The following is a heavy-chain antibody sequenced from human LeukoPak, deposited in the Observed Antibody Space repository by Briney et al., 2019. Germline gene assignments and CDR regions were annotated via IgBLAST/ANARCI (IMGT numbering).Heavy chain of an antibody. J-gene: IGHJ4*02. CDR2: ISGSGGST. Sequence: GGSLRLSCAASGFTFSSYAMSWVRQAPGKGLEWVSAISGSGGSTYYADSVKGRFTISRDNSKNTLYLQMNSLRVDDTAVYYCAKDLPYCSSTSCYNGPLDYWGQGTLVTVSS. CDR3: AKDLPYCSSTSCYNGPLDY. V-gene: IGHV3-23*01. CDR1: GFTFSSYA. D-gene: IGHD2-2*02.